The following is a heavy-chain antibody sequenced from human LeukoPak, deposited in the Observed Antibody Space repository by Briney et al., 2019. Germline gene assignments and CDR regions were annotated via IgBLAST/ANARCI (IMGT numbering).Heavy chain of an antibody. CDR3: ARIAVAGCLDY. CDR2: INHSGST. D-gene: IGHD6-19*01. V-gene: IGHV4-34*01. Sequence: SETLSLTCAVYGGSFSGYYWGWIRQPPGKGLEWIGEINHSGSTNYNPSLKSRVTISVDTSKNQFSLKLSSVTAADTAVYYCARIAVAGCLDYWGQGTLVTVSS. CDR1: GGSFSGYY. J-gene: IGHJ4*02.